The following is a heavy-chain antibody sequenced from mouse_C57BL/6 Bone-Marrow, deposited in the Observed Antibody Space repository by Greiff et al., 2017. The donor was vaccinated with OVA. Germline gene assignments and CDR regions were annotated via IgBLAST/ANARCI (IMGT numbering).Heavy chain of an antibody. V-gene: IGHV1-81*01. D-gene: IGHD2-10*02. CDR2: IYPRSGNT. Sequence: VKLQQSGAELARPGASVKLSCKASGYTFTSYGISWVKQRTGQGLEWIGEIYPRSGNTYYNEKFKGKATLTADKSSSTAYMELRSLTSEDSAVYFCARRRYGNAMDYWGQGTSVTVSS. J-gene: IGHJ4*01. CDR3: ARRRYGNAMDY. CDR1: GYTFTSYG.